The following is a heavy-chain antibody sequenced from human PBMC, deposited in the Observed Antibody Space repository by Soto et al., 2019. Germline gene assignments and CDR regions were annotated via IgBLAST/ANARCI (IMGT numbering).Heavy chain of an antibody. CDR1: GFTFCDYA. CDR2: IRSKAYGGTT. D-gene: IGHD3-22*01. J-gene: IGHJ3*02. V-gene: IGHV3-49*03. CDR3: TRDFKTRYYDSSGYYYDAFDI. Sequence: GGSLTLSCTASGFTFCDYAMSWFRQAPGKGLEWVGFIRSKAYGGTTEYAASVKGRFTISRDDSKSIAYLQMNSLKTEDTAVYYCTRDFKTRYYDSSGYYYDAFDIWGQGTMVTVS.